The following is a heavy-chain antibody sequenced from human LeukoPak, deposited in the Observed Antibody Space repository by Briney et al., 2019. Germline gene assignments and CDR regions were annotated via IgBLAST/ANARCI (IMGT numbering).Heavy chain of an antibody. CDR3: AREGTHNTTWYHWFDP. CDR2: IYTSGST. V-gene: IGHV4-61*02. Sequence: SQTLSLTCTVSGGSINSGSYYWSWIRQPAGKGLEWIGRIYTSGSTKYNPSLRSRVTISVDTSKNQFSLKMNSVTAADTAVYYCAREGTHNTTWYHWFDPWGQGTPVTVSS. D-gene: IGHD6-13*01. CDR1: GGSINSGSYY. J-gene: IGHJ5*02.